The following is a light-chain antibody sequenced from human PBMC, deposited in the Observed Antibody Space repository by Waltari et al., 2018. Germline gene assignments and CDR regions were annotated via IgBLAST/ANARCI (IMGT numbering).Light chain of an antibody. CDR1: LSVLYSSNNNNY. Sequence: DIVITKSPDPLAVSLGERATINCTSSLSVLYSSNNNNYLPWYQQKPGQPPKLLIYWASTRESGVPDRFSGSGSGTDFTLTISSLQAEDVAVYYCQQYYSTPPTFGQGTKVEIK. V-gene: IGKV4-1*01. CDR2: WAS. J-gene: IGKJ1*01. CDR3: QQYYSTPPT.